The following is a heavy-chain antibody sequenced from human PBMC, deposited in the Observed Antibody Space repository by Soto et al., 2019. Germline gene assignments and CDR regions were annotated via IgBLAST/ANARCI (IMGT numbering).Heavy chain of an antibody. CDR1: GYTFTSYD. Sequence: QVQLVQSGAEVKKPGASVKVSCKAPGYTFTSYDINWVRQATGQGLEWMGWMNPNSGNTGYAQKFQGRVTMTRNTSISTAYMELSSLRSEDTAVYYCARGGPKLGRLPPGFDYWGQGTLVTVPS. CDR3: ARGGPKLGRLPPGFDY. CDR2: MNPNSGNT. D-gene: IGHD7-27*01. V-gene: IGHV1-8*01. J-gene: IGHJ4*02.